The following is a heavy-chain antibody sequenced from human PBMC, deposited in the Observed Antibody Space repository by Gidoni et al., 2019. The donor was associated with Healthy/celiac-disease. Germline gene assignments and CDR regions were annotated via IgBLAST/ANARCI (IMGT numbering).Heavy chain of an antibody. V-gene: IGHV3-30-3*01. J-gene: IGHJ4*02. CDR1: GFTFSSYA. Sequence: QVQLVESGGGVVQPGRSLRLSCAASGFTFSSYAMHWVRQAPGKGLEWVAVISYDGSNKYYADSVKGRFTISRDNSKNTLYLQMNSLRAEDTAVYYCASLTTVTGEYYFDYWGQGTLVTVSS. CDR3: ASLTTVTGEYYFDY. CDR2: ISYDGSNK. D-gene: IGHD4-17*01.